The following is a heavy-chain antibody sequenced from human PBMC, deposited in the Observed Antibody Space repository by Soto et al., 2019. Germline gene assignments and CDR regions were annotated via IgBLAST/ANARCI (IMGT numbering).Heavy chain of an antibody. D-gene: IGHD2-2*01. CDR1: GGSFSGYY. Sequence: PSEILSLTCAVYGGSFSGYYGSWIRQPPGKGLEWIGEINHSGSTNYNPSLKSRVTISVDTSKNQFSLKLSSVTAADTDVYYCARKRLVPAAIPTSAFDYWGQGTLVTVSS. V-gene: IGHV4-34*01. CDR2: INHSGST. J-gene: IGHJ4*02. CDR3: ARKRLVPAAIPTSAFDY.